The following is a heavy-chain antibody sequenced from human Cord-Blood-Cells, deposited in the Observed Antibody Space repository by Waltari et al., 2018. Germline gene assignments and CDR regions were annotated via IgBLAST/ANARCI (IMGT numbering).Heavy chain of an antibody. Sequence: EVQLVESGGGLVQPGGSLRLSCAASGFTFSSYWMSWVRQAPGKGREWVANIKQDGSEKYYVDSVKGRFTISRDNAKNSLYLQMNSLRAEDTAVYYCARSPRLGYNWFDPWGQGTLVTVSS. D-gene: IGHD1-26*01. CDR3: ARSPRLGYNWFDP. CDR1: GFTFSSYW. V-gene: IGHV3-7*01. J-gene: IGHJ5*02. CDR2: IKQDGSEK.